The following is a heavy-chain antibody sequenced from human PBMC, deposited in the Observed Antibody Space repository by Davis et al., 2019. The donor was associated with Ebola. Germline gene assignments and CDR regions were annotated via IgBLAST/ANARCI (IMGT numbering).Heavy chain of an antibody. J-gene: IGHJ4*02. V-gene: IGHV4-34*01. CDR3: ARGNYDILTGYFDY. D-gene: IGHD3-9*01. CDR1: GGSISGYY. Sequence: SETLSLTCTVSGGSISGYYWSWIRQPPGKGPEWIGEINHSGSTNYNPSLKSRVTISVDTSKNQFSLKLSSVTAADTAVYYCARGNYDILTGYFDYWGQGTLVTVSS. CDR2: INHSGST.